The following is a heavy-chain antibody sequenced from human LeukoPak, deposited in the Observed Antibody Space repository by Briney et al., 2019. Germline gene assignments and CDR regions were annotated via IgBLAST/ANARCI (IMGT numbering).Heavy chain of an antibody. V-gene: IGHV4-59*12. CDR1: GGSLSTYY. CDR2: IYYTGSA. J-gene: IGHJ3*02. CDR3: ARGSITVVPAFDI. Sequence: SETLSLTCTVSGGSLSTYYWSWIRQTPGQGLEWIGCIYYTGSANYNPSLRSRGTISVDTSKNQFSLKLTSVTAADTAVYYCARGSITVVPAFDIWGQGTMVTVSS. D-gene: IGHD4-23*01.